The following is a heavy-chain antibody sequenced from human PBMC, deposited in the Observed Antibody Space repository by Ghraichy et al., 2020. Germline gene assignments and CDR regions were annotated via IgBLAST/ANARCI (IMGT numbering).Heavy chain of an antibody. CDR2: ISHDGKNK. CDR1: GFIFSSYG. J-gene: IGHJ6*03. V-gene: IGHV3-30*18. Sequence: GGSLRLSCAASGFIFSSYGMHWVRQAPGKGLEGVAVISHDGKNKYYTESVKGRFTISRDNSKNTLDLQMNSLRAEDTAVYYCAQARGSTGAWDYVDVWGKGTTVTVS. D-gene: IGHD4/OR15-4a*01. CDR3: AQARGSTGAWDYVDV.